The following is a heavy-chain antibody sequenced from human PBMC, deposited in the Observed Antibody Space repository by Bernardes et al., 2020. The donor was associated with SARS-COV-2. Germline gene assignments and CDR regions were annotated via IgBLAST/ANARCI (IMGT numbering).Heavy chain of an antibody. CDR2: INAGNGNT. V-gene: IGHV1-3*01. J-gene: IGHJ3*02. CDR1: GYTFTSYA. D-gene: IGHD1-26*01. CDR3: ARDLVGATFAFDI. Sequence: ASVKVSCKASGYTFTSYAMHWVRQAPGQRLEWMGWINAGNGNTKYSQKFQGRVTITRDTSASTAYMELSSLRSEDTAVYYCARDLVGATFAFDIWGQGTMVPVS.